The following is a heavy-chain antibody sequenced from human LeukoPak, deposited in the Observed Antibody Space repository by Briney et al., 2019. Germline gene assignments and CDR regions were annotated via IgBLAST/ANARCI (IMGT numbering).Heavy chain of an antibody. CDR1: GFTFSSYS. D-gene: IGHD3-3*01. CDR3: ARDDHPSDFWSGYYPYGMDV. J-gene: IGHJ6*02. CDR2: ISSSSSYI. V-gene: IGHV3-21*01. Sequence: GGSLRLSCAASGFTFSSYSMNWVRQAPGKGLEWVSSISSSSSYIYCADSVKGRFTISRDNAKNSLYLQMNSLRAEDTAVYYCARDDHPSDFWSGYYPYGMDVWGQGTTVTVSS.